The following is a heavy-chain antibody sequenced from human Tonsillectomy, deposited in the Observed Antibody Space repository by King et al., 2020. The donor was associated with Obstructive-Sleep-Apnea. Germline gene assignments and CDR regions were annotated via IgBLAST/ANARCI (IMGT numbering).Heavy chain of an antibody. CDR2: ISYSGTT. D-gene: IGHD1-7*01. Sequence: VQLQESGPGLVKPSETLSLNCNVSGGSISSYFWCWIRQPPGKGLEWIGDISYSGTTKYNPILKSRVTISVDTSKNQFSLKLSSVTAADTAVYSCATHELELRPFDYWGQGALVTVSS. CDR3: ATHELELRPFDY. CDR1: GGSISSYF. J-gene: IGHJ4*02. V-gene: IGHV4-59*08.